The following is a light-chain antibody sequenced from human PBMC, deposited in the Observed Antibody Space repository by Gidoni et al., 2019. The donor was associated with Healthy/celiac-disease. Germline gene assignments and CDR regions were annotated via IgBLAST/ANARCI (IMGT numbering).Light chain of an antibody. CDR1: QSISSW. V-gene: IGKV1-5*03. CDR3: QQYNSYSLT. CDR2: KAS. Sequence: DIQMTQSPSTLSASVGDRVTITCRASQSISSWLAWYQQKPGKAPKLLIYKASSLESGVPSRFSGSGSGTEFTLTISSMQPDDFATYYCQQYNSYSLTFGGGTKVEIK. J-gene: IGKJ4*01.